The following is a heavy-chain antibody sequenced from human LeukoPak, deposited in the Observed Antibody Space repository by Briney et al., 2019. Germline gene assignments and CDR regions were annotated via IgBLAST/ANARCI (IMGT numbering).Heavy chain of an antibody. J-gene: IGHJ4*02. V-gene: IGHV1-18*01. Sequence: ASVKVSCKASGYTFTSYGISWVRQAPGQGLEWMGWISAYNGNTNYAQKLQGRVTMTTETSTSTANMELRSLRSDDTAVYYCARGLASYDFWSGYCSELVYWGQGTLVTVSS. D-gene: IGHD3-3*01. CDR1: GYTFTSYG. CDR2: ISAYNGNT. CDR3: ARGLASYDFWSGYCSELVY.